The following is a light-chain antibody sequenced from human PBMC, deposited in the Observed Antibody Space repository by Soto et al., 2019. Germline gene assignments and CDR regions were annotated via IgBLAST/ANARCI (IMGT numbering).Light chain of an antibody. CDR2: DAS. J-gene: IGKJ1*01. Sequence: DIQMTQSPSSLSASVGDRVTITCQASQDISKFLNWYHQKPGKAPKLLIYDASNLETGVPSRFSGSGSGTNFTFTINSLQPEDIATYYCQQYDYLPRTFGQGTKVEIK. CDR1: QDISKF. V-gene: IGKV1-33*01. CDR3: QQYDYLPRT.